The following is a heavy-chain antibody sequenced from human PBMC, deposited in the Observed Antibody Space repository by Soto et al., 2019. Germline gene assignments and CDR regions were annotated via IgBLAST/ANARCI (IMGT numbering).Heavy chain of an antibody. CDR1: GFTFSSYG. CDR2: TSYDGSNK. J-gene: IGHJ4*02. D-gene: IGHD4-17*01. V-gene: IGHV3-30*18. CDR3: AKDLGDYHDY. Sequence: GGSLRLSCAASGFTFSSYGMHWVRQAPGKGLEWVAVTSYDGSNKYYADSVKGRFTISRDNSKNTLYLQMNSLRAEDTAVYYCAKDLGDYHDYWGQGTLVTVSS.